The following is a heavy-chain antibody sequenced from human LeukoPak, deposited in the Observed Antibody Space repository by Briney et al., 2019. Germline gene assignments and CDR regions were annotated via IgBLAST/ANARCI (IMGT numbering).Heavy chain of an antibody. V-gene: IGHV4-59*01. J-gene: IGHJ4*02. Sequence: SETLSLTCTVSGGSIGKYYWNWIRQPPGKSLEWIGYIYYIGSTNYNPSLDSRVTMPLDRSNNQFFLNLKSLTTADTAVYYCARGPYASGWDYYFDSWGQGTLVTVSS. D-gene: IGHD6-19*01. CDR3: ARGPYASGWDYYFDS. CDR1: GGSIGKYY. CDR2: IYYIGST.